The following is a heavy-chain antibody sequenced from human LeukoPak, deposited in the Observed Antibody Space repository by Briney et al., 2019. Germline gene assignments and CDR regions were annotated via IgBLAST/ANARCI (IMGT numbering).Heavy chain of an antibody. V-gene: IGHV1-18*01. CDR3: ARPFEAAAGIFAWFDP. CDR2: ISAYNYKT. D-gene: IGHD6-13*01. J-gene: IGHJ5*02. CDR1: GYIFTNYG. Sequence: ASVKVSCKASGYIFTNYGIIWVRQAPGQGLEFMGWISAYNYKTNYSQKFQGRVTMTTDTSTSTAYMELRSLRSDDTAVYYCARPFEAAAGIFAWFDPWGPGTLVTVSS.